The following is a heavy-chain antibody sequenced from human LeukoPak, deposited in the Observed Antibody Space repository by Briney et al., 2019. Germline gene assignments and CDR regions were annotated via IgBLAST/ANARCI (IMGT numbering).Heavy chain of an antibody. CDR2: INTNTGNP. J-gene: IGHJ5*02. CDR1: GYIFTSYA. D-gene: IGHD3-16*01. CDR3: ARGPGGSFVNWFDP. V-gene: IGHV7-4-1*02. Sequence: ASVKVSCKASGYIFTSYAMNWVRQAPGQGLEWMGWINTNTGNPTYAQGFTGRFVFSLDTSVSTAYLQISSLKAEDTAVYYCARGPGGSFVNWFDPWGQGTLVTVSS.